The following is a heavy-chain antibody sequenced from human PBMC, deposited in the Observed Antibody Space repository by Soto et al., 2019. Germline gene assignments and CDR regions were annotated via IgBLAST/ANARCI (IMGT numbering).Heavy chain of an antibody. Sequence: SETLSLTCAVYGGSFSGYYWSWIRQPPGKGLEWIGEINHSGSTNYNPSLKSRVTISVDTSKNQFSLKLSSVTAADTAVYYCARGRYNWNLYRGYYYGMDVWGQGTTVTVSS. D-gene: IGHD1-20*01. CDR1: GGSFSGYY. V-gene: IGHV4-34*01. J-gene: IGHJ6*02. CDR2: INHSGST. CDR3: ARGRYNWNLYRGYYYGMDV.